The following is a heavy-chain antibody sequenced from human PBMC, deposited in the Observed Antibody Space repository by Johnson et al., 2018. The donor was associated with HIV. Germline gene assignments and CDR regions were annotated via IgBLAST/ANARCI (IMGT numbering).Heavy chain of an antibody. Sequence: EVQLVESGGGVVQPGGSLRLSCAASGFTFSSYWMSCVRQAPGNGLEWVANIKQDGSEKYYVDSVKGRFTFSTDNAKNSLYLQMNSLRAEDTAVYYCARDSLIAVAGFGAFDIWGQGTMVTVSS. D-gene: IGHD6-19*01. CDR1: GFTFSSYW. CDR2: IKQDGSEK. J-gene: IGHJ3*02. V-gene: IGHV3-7*03. CDR3: ARDSLIAVAGFGAFDI.